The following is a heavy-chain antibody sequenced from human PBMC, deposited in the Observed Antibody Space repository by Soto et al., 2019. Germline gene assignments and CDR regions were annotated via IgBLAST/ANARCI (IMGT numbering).Heavy chain of an antibody. D-gene: IGHD2-15*01. CDR2: IIPVSGTA. V-gene: IGHV1-69*12. Sequence: QVQLVQSGTEVKKPGSAVKVSCKASGGTFSKYAISWVRQAAGQGLEWMGGIIPVSGTAIYAQKFQGRVTITADEATSTTYMELSSLRSEDTAVFFCVRGRYCSGTTCKPYYYGMDVRGQGTTVVVSS. J-gene: IGHJ6*02. CDR3: VRGRYCSGTTCKPYYYGMDV. CDR1: GGTFSKYA.